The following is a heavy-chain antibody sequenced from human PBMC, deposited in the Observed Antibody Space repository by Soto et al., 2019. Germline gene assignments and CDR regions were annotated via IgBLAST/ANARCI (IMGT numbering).Heavy chain of an antibody. CDR3: AKDRSESSSWYRTYYYYYGMDV. CDR2: ISYDGSNK. Sequence: GGSLRLSCAASGFTFSSYGMHWVRQAPGKGLEWVAVISYDGSNKYYADSVKGRFTISRDNSKNTLYLQMNSLRAEDTAVYYCAKDRSESSSWYRTYYYYYGMDVWGQGTTVTVSS. D-gene: IGHD6-13*01. J-gene: IGHJ6*02. CDR1: GFTFSSYG. V-gene: IGHV3-30*18.